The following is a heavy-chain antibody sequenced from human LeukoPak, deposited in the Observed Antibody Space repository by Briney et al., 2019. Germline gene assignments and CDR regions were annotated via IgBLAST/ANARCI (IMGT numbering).Heavy chain of an antibody. Sequence: PSETLSLTCTVAGGSISSSSYYWGWIRQPPGKGLEWIGSIFHSGSTYYNPSLKSRVTISVDRSKNQFSLKLSSVTAADTAVYYCARLPSIVVVPAADYWGQGTLVTVSS. CDR2: IFHSGST. CDR1: GGSISSSSYY. CDR3: ARLPSIVVVPAADY. V-gene: IGHV4-39*07. J-gene: IGHJ4*02. D-gene: IGHD2-2*01.